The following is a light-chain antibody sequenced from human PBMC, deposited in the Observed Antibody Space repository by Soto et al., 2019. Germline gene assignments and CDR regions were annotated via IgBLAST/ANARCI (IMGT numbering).Light chain of an antibody. V-gene: IGKV3-15*01. CDR2: GAS. J-gene: IGKJ4*01. Sequence: EIVMTQSPATLSVSPGERATLSCRASQSVRTYLAWYQQKPGQAPRLLIYGASTRATGVPARFSGGGSGTEFTLSISSLQSEDYAVYYCQQYANWPPLTFGGGTKVEI. CDR1: QSVRTY. CDR3: QQYANWPPLT.